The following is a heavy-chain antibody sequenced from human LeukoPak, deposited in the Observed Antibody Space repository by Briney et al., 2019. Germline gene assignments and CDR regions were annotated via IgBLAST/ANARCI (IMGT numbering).Heavy chain of an antibody. J-gene: IGHJ4*02. Sequence: GGSLRLSCAASGFTFSNYAMSWVRQAPGKGLEWVSTITASGGTTYYADSVKGRFTISRDNSKNTLYLRMNSLRAEDTAVYYCAKSQAGGERGQGTLVTVSS. CDR3: AKSQAGGE. CDR1: GFTFSNYA. D-gene: IGHD3-10*01. V-gene: IGHV3-23*01. CDR2: ITASGGTT.